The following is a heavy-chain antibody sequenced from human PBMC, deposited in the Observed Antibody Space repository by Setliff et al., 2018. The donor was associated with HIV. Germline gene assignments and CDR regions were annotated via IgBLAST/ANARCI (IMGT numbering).Heavy chain of an antibody. CDR2: IETTGTV. V-gene: IGHV4-4*08. CDR1: GDSIRSQF. CDR3: ARHKSKPYYFDY. J-gene: IGHJ4*02. Sequence: ETLSLTCNLSGDSIRSQFWTWIRQTPGKGLEWIASIETTGTVNYSPSLKSRVSISLDPSRSQFSLKLSSVTAADTAVYYCARHKSKPYYFDYWGQGTLVTVSS.